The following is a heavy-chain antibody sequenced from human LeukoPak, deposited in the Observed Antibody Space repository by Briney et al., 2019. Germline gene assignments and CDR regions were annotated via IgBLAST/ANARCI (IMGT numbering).Heavy chain of an antibody. CDR3: ARARSYYGSVPGKSYYFDY. J-gene: IGHJ4*02. CDR1: GGSISSSNW. V-gene: IGHV4-4*02. Sequence: PSETLSLTCAVSGGSISSSNWWSWVRQPPGKGLEWIGYVSSNEGTNYNPSLKSRVTILVDTSKNQFSLKLSSVTAADTAVYYCARARSYYGSVPGKSYYFDYWGQGTLVTVPS. CDR2: VSSNEGT. D-gene: IGHD3-10*01.